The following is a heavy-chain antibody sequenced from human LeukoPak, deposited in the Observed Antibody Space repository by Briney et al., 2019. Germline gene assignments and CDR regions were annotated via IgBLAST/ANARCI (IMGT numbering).Heavy chain of an antibody. CDR2: INHSGST. J-gene: IGHJ5*02. D-gene: IGHD3-10*01. Sequence: PSETLSFTCAVYGGSFSGYYWSWIRQPPGKGLEWIGEINHSGSTNYNPSLKSRVTISVDTSKNQFSLKLSSVTAADTAVYYCARGRFGGYYGSGSYYRKSRYNWFDPWGQGTLVTVSS. V-gene: IGHV4-34*01. CDR3: ARGRFGGYYGSGSYYRKSRYNWFDP. CDR1: GGSFSGYY.